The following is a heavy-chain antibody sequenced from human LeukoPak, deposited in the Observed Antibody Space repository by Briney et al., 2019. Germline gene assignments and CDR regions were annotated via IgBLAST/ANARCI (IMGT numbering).Heavy chain of an antibody. J-gene: IGHJ4*02. Sequence: PGGSLRLSCAASGFPFRSYAMHGVRQSRGRGVEWVAVISYDGSNKYYADSVKGRFTISRDNSKNTLYLQMNSLRAEDTAVYYCARSPYYDILTGPPDYWGQGTLVTVSS. CDR3: ARSPYYDILTGPPDY. V-gene: IGHV3-30-3*01. CDR2: ISYDGSNK. D-gene: IGHD3-9*01. CDR1: GFPFRSYA.